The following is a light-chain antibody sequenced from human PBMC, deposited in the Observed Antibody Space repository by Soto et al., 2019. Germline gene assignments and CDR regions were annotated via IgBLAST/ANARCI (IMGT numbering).Light chain of an antibody. V-gene: IGLV1-47*01. J-gene: IGLJ1*01. CDR1: SSNVGSNY. CDR3: AAGDDSLITIV. CDR2: TNN. Sequence: QSLLTQPPSASGTPGQRVTISCSGSSSNVGSNYVYWYQQLPGTAPKLLIYTNNQRPSGVPDRFSGSKSGTSVSLAISGLRSEDEADYYCAAGDDSLITIVFGTGT.